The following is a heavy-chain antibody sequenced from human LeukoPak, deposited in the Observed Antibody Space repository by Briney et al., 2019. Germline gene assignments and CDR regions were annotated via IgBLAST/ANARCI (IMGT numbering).Heavy chain of an antibody. CDR3: ARRVRPRDGMDV. D-gene: IGHD5-24*01. J-gene: IGHJ6*02. CDR1: GGSISSYY. V-gene: IGHV4-59*08. Sequence: PSETLSLTCTVSGGSISSYYWSWIRQPPGKGLEWIGYIYYSGSTNYNPSLKSRVTISVDTSKNQFSLKLSSVTAADTAVYYCARRVRPRDGMDVWGQGTTVTVSS. CDR2: IYYSGST.